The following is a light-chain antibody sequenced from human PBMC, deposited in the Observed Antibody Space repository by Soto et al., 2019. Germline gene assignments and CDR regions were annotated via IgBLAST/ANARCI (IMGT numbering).Light chain of an antibody. J-gene: IGKJ1*01. Sequence: IHMTHSPSSLSASLGDIVTITFRASQSISSYLNWYQQKPGKAPKLLIYAASSLQSGVPSRFSGSGSGTDFTLTISSLQPEDFATYYCPQSYSTPWTFGQGTTADIK. CDR1: QSISSY. CDR2: AAS. CDR3: PQSYSTPWT. V-gene: IGKV1-39*01.